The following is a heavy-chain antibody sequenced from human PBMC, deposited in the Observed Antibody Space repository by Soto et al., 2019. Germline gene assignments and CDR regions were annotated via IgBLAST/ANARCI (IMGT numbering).Heavy chain of an antibody. D-gene: IGHD3-9*01. CDR1: GFTFDDYA. CDR3: AKALDFDWFPFDY. CDR2: ISWNSGSI. J-gene: IGHJ4*02. Sequence: GGSLRLSCAASGFTFDDYAMHWVRQAPGKGLEWVSGISWNSGSIGYADSVKGRFTISRDNAKNSLYLQMNSLRAEDTALYYCAKALDFDWFPFDYWGQGTLVTVSS. V-gene: IGHV3-9*01.